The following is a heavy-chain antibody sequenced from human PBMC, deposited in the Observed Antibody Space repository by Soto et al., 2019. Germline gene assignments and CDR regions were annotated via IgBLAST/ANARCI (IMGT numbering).Heavy chain of an antibody. V-gene: IGHV3-23*01. D-gene: IGHD3-3*01. J-gene: IGHJ6*02. CDR1: GFTFSSYA. CDR2: ISGSGGST. CDR3: AKDVTIFGVAGDYYYGIDV. Sequence: EVQLLESGGGLVQPGGSLRLSCADSGFTFSSYAMSWVRQAPGKGLEWVSAISGSGGSTYYADSVKGRFTISRDNSKNTLYLQMNSLRAEDTAVYYCAKDVTIFGVAGDYYYGIDVGGQGTTVTVSS.